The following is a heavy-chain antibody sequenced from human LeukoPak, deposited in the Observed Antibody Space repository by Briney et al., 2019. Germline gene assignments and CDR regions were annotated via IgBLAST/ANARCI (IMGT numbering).Heavy chain of an antibody. CDR2: ISGSGTNT. Sequence: GGSLRLSCVASGFIFNKYAMSWVRQAPGKGLEWVSVISGSGTNTYYADSVKGRFTISRDNPKNTLYLQMNSLRAEDTAVYYCAKDPRGFCISTTCSPDSNYGSWGQGTLVTVSS. CDR1: GFIFNKYA. CDR3: AKDPRGFCISTTCSPDSNYGS. V-gene: IGHV3-23*01. D-gene: IGHD2-2*01. J-gene: IGHJ4*02.